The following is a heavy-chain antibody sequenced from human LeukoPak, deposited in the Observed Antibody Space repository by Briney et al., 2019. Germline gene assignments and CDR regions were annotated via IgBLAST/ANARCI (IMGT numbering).Heavy chain of an antibody. V-gene: IGHV3-30*02. D-gene: IGHD4-23*01. J-gene: IGHJ4*02. CDR2: IRSDGGEV. Sequence: GGSLRHSCAASGFTFSNYGMHWVRQAPGKGLEWVSFIRSDGGEVYYPDSVKGRFTISRDNSKNTLFLQMNSLRPEDTGIYYCARDQAGGWGQGTLVTVSS. CDR3: ARDQAGG. CDR1: GFTFSNYG.